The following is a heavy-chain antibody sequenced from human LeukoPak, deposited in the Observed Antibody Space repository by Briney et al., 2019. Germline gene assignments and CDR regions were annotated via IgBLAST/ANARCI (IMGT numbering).Heavy chain of an antibody. CDR1: GFTFSSYS. D-gene: IGHD5-12*01. V-gene: IGHV3-48*01. CDR3: ARDRYAYMDV. Sequence: GGSLRLSCAASGFTFSSYSMNWVRQAPGKGLEWVSYISSSSSTIYYADSVKGRFTISRDKAKNSLYLQMNSLRAEDTAVYYCARDRYAYMDVWGKGTTVTVSS. J-gene: IGHJ6*03. CDR2: ISSSSSTI.